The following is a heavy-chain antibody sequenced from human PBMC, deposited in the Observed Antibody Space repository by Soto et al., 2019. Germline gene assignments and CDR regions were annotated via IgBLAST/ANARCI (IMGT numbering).Heavy chain of an antibody. CDR2: ISAYNGNT. Sequence: GASVKVSCKASGYTFTSYGISWVRQAPGQGLEWMGWISAYNGNTNYAQKLQGRVTMTTDTSTSTAYMELRSLRSDDTAVYYCARDLSYSSSSLGWFDPWGQGTLVTVSS. J-gene: IGHJ5*02. D-gene: IGHD6-6*01. CDR3: ARDLSYSSSSLGWFDP. CDR1: GYTFTSYG. V-gene: IGHV1-18*01.